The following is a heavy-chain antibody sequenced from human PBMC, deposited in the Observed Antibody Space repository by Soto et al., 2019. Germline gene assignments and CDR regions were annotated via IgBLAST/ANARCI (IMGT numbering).Heavy chain of an antibody. CDR3: ARDILCGLWGQCYYSMDV. CDR2: INPSGGST. V-gene: IGHV1-46*01. Sequence: ASVKVSCKASGYTFTSYYMHWVRQAPGQELEWMGIINPSGGSTSYAQKFQGRVTITRDTSTSTVYMELSSLRSEDTAVYYCARDILCGLWGQCYYSMDVWGKGTTVTVS. CDR1: GYTFTSYY. D-gene: IGHD7-27*01. J-gene: IGHJ6*03.